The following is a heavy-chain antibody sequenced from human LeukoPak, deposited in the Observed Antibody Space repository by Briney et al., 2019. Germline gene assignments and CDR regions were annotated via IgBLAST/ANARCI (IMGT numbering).Heavy chain of an antibody. J-gene: IGHJ4*02. D-gene: IGHD5-24*01. CDR3: TRVFRRDGYNSIDY. CDR2: IRRKTSGGTT. CDR1: GFTFGDYE. V-gene: IGHV3-49*04. Sequence: GRSLRLSCTASGFTFGDYEKIWVRQAPGKGLEWVAFIRRKTSGGTTEYAASVKGRFTISRDDSKSIAYLQMNSLKTEDTAVYYCTRVFRRDGYNSIDYWGQGTLVTVSS.